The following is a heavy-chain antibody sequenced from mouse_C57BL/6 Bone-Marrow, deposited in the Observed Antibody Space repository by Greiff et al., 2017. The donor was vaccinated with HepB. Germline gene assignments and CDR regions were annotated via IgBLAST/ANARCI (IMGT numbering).Heavy chain of an antibody. CDR1: EYEFPSPD. Sequence: EVKLVESGGGLVQPGESLKLSCESNEYEFPSPDMSWVRKTPEKRLELVAAINSDGGSTYYPDTMERRSIISRDNTKETLYLQMSSLRSADTALYYCARQCSVHWYFEVWGTGTTVTVSS. V-gene: IGHV5-2*01. J-gene: IGHJ1*03. CDR2: INSDGGST. CDR3: ARQCSVHWYFEV.